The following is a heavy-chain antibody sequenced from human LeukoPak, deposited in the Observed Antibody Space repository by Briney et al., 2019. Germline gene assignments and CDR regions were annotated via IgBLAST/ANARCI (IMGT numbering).Heavy chain of an antibody. Sequence: GGSLRLSCAASGFTFSSYGMHWVRQAPGKGLEWVANIKQDGSEKYYVDSVKGRFTISRDNAKNSLYLQMNSLRAEDTAVYYCASLSSSPAGYYYYGMDVWGQGTTVTVSS. CDR1: GFTFSSYG. CDR2: IKQDGSEK. CDR3: ASLSSSPAGYYYYGMDV. J-gene: IGHJ6*02. V-gene: IGHV3-7*01. D-gene: IGHD6-13*01.